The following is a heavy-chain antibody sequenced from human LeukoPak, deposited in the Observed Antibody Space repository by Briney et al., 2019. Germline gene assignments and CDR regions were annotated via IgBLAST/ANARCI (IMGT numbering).Heavy chain of an antibody. D-gene: IGHD2-2*01. V-gene: IGHV3-23*01. J-gene: IGHJ4*02. Sequence: QPGGSLRLSCAASGFTFSSYAMSWVRQAPGKGLEWVSAISGSGGSTYYADSVKGRFTISRDNSKNTLYLQMNSLRAEDTAVYYCAKDPRSLIVVVPAAFDYWGQGTLVTVSS. CDR1: GFTFSSYA. CDR2: ISGSGGST. CDR3: AKDPRSLIVVVPAAFDY.